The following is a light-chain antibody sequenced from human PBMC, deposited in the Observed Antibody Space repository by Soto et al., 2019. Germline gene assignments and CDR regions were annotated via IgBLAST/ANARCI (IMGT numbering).Light chain of an antibody. V-gene: IGKV1-39*01. CDR1: HTISRY. CDR3: QQTYTVPYT. Sequence: DTQMTQSPSSLSASVGDRVTITCRASHTISRYLSWYQQQPWKAPKLLVYAASTLQGGVPSRFSGSGAGTDFALPISGLQPEDFASEYCQQTYTVPYTLGQGTKLDIK. J-gene: IGKJ2*01. CDR2: AAS.